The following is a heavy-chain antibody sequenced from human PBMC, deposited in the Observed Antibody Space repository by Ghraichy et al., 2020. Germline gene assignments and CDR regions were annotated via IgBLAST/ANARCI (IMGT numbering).Heavy chain of an antibody. D-gene: IGHD4-17*01. CDR2: ISSSGGST. J-gene: IGHJ4*02. CDR1: GFTFSSYA. Sequence: GSLRLSCAASGFTFSSYAMSWVRQAPGKGLEWVSAISSSGGSTYYTDYVKGRFTISRDNSKNTLYLQKNNLRAEDTAVYYCANRYGENDYWGQGTLVTVSS. V-gene: IGHV3-23*01. CDR3: ANRYGENDY.